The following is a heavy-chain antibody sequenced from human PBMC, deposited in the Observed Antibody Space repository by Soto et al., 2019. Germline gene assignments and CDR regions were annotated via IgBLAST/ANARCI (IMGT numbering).Heavy chain of an antibody. J-gene: IGHJ3*02. CDR3: ARGRKGIVLMVYATARTAFDI. CDR2: INHSGST. D-gene: IGHD2-8*01. CDR1: GGSFSGYY. Sequence: SETLSLTCAVYGGSFSGYYWSWIRQPPGKGLEWIGEINHSGSTNYNPSLKSRVTISVDTSKNQFSLKLSSVTAADTAVYYCARGRKGIVLMVYATARTAFDIWGQGTMVTVSS. V-gene: IGHV4-34*01.